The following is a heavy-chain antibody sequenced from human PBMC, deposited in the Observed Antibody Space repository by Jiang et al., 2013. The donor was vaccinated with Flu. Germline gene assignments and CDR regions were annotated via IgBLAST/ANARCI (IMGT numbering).Heavy chain of an antibody. CDR2: IRRKAYGGTT. Sequence: VQLVESGGGLVQPGRSLRLSCTTSGFTFGDYAMTWVRQAPGKGLEWVGFIRRKAYGGTTEYAASVKGRFTISRDDSKSIAYLQMNGLKTEDTAVYYCTRGRDYVWVWGQGTLVTVSS. D-gene: IGHD3-16*01. CDR3: TRGRDYVWV. V-gene: IGHV3-49*04. CDR1: GFTFGDYA. J-gene: IGHJ4*02.